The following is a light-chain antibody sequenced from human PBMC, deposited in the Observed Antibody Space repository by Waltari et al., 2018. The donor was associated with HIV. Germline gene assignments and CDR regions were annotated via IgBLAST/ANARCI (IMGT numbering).Light chain of an antibody. Sequence: QSALTQPPSASGSPGPSVTIPCPGTSSNVGPYDYVSRYQQHPDKAPRLIIYEVNKRPSGVPDRFSGSKSGNTASLTVSGLQAEDEADYYCTSYAGSNNLVIFGGGTKVTVL. V-gene: IGLV2-8*01. CDR2: EVN. CDR3: TSYAGSNNLVI. J-gene: IGLJ2*01. CDR1: SSNVGPYDY.